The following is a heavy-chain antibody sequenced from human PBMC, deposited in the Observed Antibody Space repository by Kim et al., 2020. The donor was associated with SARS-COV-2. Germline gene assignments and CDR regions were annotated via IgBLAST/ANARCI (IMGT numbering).Heavy chain of an antibody. V-gene: IGHV5-10-1*01. Sequence: YTNYSPAFQGHVTISADKSISTAYLQWSSLKASDTAMYYCARRRSGGMDVWGQGTTVTVSS. CDR2: YT. D-gene: IGHD3-10*01. J-gene: IGHJ6*02. CDR3: ARRRSGGMDV.